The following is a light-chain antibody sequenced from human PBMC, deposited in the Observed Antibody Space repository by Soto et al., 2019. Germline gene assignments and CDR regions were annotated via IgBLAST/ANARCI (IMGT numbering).Light chain of an antibody. CDR2: GAS. Sequence: EIVLTXXPGTLSLSPGERATLSCRASQSVSSTYLAWYQQKPGQAPRLLIYGASSRATGIPDRFSGSGSGTDFTLTISRLEPEDFAVYYCQRYDISPFPFGQGTKLEIK. V-gene: IGKV3-20*01. J-gene: IGKJ2*01. CDR3: QRYDISPFP. CDR1: QSVSSTY.